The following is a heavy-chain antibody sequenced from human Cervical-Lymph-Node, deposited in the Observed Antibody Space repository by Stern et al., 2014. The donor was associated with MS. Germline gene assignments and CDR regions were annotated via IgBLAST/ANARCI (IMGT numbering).Heavy chain of an antibody. CDR1: GGPIRSYY. CDR2: IYYSGST. D-gene: IGHD1/OR15-1a*01. J-gene: IGHJ4*02. V-gene: IGHV4-59*01. CDR3: ARDLLKNSDY. Sequence: QVQLVESGPGLVKSSETLSLTCTVSGGPIRSYYWNWIRQPPGKGLEWIGYIYYSGSTNYNPSLKSRVTISVDTSKNQFSLKLSSVTAADTAVYYCARDLLKNSDYWGQGTLVTVSS.